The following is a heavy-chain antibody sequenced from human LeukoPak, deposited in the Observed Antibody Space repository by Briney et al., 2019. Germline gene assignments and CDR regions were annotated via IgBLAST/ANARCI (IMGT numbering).Heavy chain of an antibody. Sequence: GGSLRLSCAASGFTFSSYAMSWVRQAPGKGLEWVSILYSGSSTYYADSVKGRFTISRDTSRNTLYLQMNSPRAEDTAIYYCARARTYSSGWWYYFDYWGQGTLVTVSS. CDR1: GFTFSSYA. J-gene: IGHJ4*02. CDR3: ARARTYSSGWWYYFDY. D-gene: IGHD6-19*01. V-gene: IGHV3-66*01. CDR2: LYSGSST.